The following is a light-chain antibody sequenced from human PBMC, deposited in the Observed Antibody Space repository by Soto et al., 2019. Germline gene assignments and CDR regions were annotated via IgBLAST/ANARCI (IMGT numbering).Light chain of an antibody. CDR3: QTWDTGIQV. CDR1: SGHSSYA. J-gene: IGLJ3*02. Sequence: QPVLTQSPSASASLGASVKLTCTLSSGHSSYAIAWHQQQPEKAPRFLMKLNSDGNHRKGDGIPDRFSGSSSGAERYLTISSLQSEDEADYYCQTWDTGIQVFGGGTKLTVL. CDR2: LNSDGNH. V-gene: IGLV4-69*01.